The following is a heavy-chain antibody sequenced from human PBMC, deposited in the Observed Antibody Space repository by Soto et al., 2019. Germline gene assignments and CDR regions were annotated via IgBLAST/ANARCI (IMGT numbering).Heavy chain of an antibody. D-gene: IGHD3-10*01. CDR1: GYTFTTYD. CDR2: ISGNNGNT. Sequence: QVQLVQSGAEVQKPGASVKVSCKASGYTFTTYDISWVRQAPGQGLEWMGWISGNNGNTNYAQKLQGRVTMTRDTSTSTAYMDLRSLRSDDTAVYYCARGSSGSGFDYWGQGTLVTVSS. J-gene: IGHJ4*02. V-gene: IGHV1-18*04. CDR3: ARGSSGSGFDY.